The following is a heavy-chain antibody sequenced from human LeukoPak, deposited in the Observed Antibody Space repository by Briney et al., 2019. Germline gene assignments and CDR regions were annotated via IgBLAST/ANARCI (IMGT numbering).Heavy chain of an antibody. D-gene: IGHD3-22*01. CDR2: ISAYNGNT. Sequence: VASVKVSCKASGHTFPSYDISWVRQAPGQGLEWMGWISAYNGNTNYAQKLQGRVTMNTDTSTSTAYMELRSLRSDDTAVYYCARSGPSAHSGYSFDYWGQGTLVTVSS. V-gene: IGHV1-18*01. CDR3: ARSGPSAHSGYSFDY. J-gene: IGHJ4*02. CDR1: GHTFPSYD.